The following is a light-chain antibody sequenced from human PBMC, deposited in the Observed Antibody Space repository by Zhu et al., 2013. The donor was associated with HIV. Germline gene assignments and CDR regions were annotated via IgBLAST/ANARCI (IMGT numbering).Light chain of an antibody. CDR1: QGIGNY. V-gene: IGKV1-9*01. CDR2: AAS. CDR3: QQYGAYPYT. Sequence: IQLTQSPSSLSASVGDRVTITCRASQGIGNYLAWYQQKPGTAPRLLIYAASTLQSGVPSRFSGSGSGTQFTLTINSLQPDDFGTYYCQQYGAYPYTFGQGTKVEIK. J-gene: IGKJ2*01.